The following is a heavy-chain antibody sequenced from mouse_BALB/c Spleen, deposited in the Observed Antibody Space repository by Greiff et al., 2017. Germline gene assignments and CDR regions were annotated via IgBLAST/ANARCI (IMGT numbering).Heavy chain of an antibody. D-gene: IGHD4-1*01. V-gene: IGHV2-2*02. CDR1: GFSLTSYG. Sequence: QVHVKQSGPGLVQPSQSLSITCTVSGFSLTSYGVHWVRQSPGKGLEWLGVIWSGGSTDYNAAFISRLSISKDNSKSQVFFKMNSLQANDTAIYYCASLTGYYAMDYWGQGTSVTVSS. CDR3: ASLTGYYAMDY. J-gene: IGHJ4*01. CDR2: IWSGGST.